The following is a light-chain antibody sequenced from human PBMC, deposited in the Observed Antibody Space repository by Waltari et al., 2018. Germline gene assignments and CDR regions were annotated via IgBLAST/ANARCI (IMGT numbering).Light chain of an antibody. J-gene: IGLJ3*02. CDR2: DVY. CDR1: SSDVGLSTY. V-gene: IGLV2-14*03. CDR3: NSYTGSSSWV. Sequence: QSALTQPASLSGSPGQSLTISRTGTSSDVGLSTYVSWYQQHPGKAPQLMIDDVYERPSGVSNRFSGSKSGNTASLTISGLQAEDEADYYCNSYTGSSSWVFGGGTKLTVL.